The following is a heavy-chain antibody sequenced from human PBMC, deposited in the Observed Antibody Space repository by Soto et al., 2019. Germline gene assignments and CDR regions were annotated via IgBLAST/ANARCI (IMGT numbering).Heavy chain of an antibody. CDR1: GGSISTDHYH. Sequence: QVQLQESGPGLVRPSQTLSLTCTVSGGSISTDHYHWTWISQAPGKGLECIGYIHYRGGIQFNPSLQSRVSMSVDTSKNLFALRLSSVTAADTAVYFCAREDDGGDRDYYGLDVWGQGTTVTVSS. CDR2: IHYRGGI. V-gene: IGHV4-30-4*01. J-gene: IGHJ6*02. D-gene: IGHD2-21*02. CDR3: AREDDGGDRDYYGLDV.